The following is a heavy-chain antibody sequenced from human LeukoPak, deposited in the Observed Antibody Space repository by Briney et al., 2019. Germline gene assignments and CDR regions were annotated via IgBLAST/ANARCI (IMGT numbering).Heavy chain of an antibody. CDR1: GYTFTFYG. D-gene: IGHD3-10*01. J-gene: IGHJ5*02. Sequence: ASVKPCSKPAGYTFTFYGIGRVGVAPGQGLEWMGWISAYNGNTNYAQKLQGRVTMTTDTSTSTAYMELRSLRSDDTAVYYCDSVGGSRNYYKRLFDHWGQGTLVTVSS. V-gene: IGHV1-18*01. CDR2: ISAYNGNT. CDR3: DSVGGSRNYYKRLFDH.